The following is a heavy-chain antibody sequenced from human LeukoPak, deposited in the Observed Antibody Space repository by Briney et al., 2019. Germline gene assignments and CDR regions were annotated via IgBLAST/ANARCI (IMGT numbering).Heavy chain of an antibody. CDR2: INHSGST. Sequence: PSETLSLTCAVYGGSFSGYYWSWTRQPPGKGLEWIGEINHSGSTNCNPSLKSRVTISVDTSKNQFSLKLSSVTAADTAVYYCARHCSGGSCYADYWGQGTLVTVSS. D-gene: IGHD2-15*01. CDR3: ARHCSGGSCYADY. V-gene: IGHV4-34*01. J-gene: IGHJ4*02. CDR1: GGSFSGYY.